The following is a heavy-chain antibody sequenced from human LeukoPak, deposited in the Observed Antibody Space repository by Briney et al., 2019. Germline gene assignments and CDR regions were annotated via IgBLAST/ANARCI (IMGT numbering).Heavy chain of an antibody. V-gene: IGHV1-18*01. D-gene: IGHD6-13*01. CDR1: GYTFTSYD. CDR3: ARGGAAAGYDH. Sequence: ASVKVSCKASGYTFTSYDITWVRQAPGQGLEWMGWISTYNGNTNYAQKLQGRVTVTTDTSMSTAYMELRSLRSDDTAVYYCARGGAAAGYDHWGQGTLVTVSS. CDR2: ISTYNGNT. J-gene: IGHJ4*02.